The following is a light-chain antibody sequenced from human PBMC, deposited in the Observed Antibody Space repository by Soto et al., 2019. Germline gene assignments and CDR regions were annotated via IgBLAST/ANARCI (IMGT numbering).Light chain of an antibody. Sequence: DIQMTQSPSSLSASIGDRVTITCRASQNINSHLNWYQQKPGKAPKVLIYAASRLQSGVPFRFSGSGSGTEFTLTISSLEPEDFASYYCQQSHITTLFTFGKGTKLDIK. J-gene: IGKJ2*01. CDR2: AAS. CDR1: QNINSH. V-gene: IGKV1-39*01. CDR3: QQSHITTLFT.